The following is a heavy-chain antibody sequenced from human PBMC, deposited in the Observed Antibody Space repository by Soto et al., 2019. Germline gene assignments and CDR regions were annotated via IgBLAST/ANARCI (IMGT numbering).Heavy chain of an antibody. Sequence: QVQLVESGGGVVQPGRSLRLSCAASGFTFSSYAMHWVRQAPGKGLEWVAVISYDGSNKYYADSVKGRFTISRDNSKNTLYLQMNSLRAEDTAVYYCARGGYYVKNWGQGTLVTVSS. D-gene: IGHD3-22*01. CDR1: GFTFSSYA. CDR3: ARGGYYVKN. V-gene: IGHV3-30-3*01. J-gene: IGHJ4*02. CDR2: ISYDGSNK.